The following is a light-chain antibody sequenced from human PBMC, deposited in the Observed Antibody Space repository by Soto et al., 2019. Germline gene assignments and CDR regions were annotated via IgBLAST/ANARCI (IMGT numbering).Light chain of an antibody. V-gene: IGKV1-5*03. Sequence: DTQMTQSPSTLSASVGDRVTITCRASQSISNWLAWYQQRPGRAPKLLIYKASNLQSGVPSRFSGSGSGTEFTLTINSLQPGDFAIYYCQQYNTFLPTFGQGTKVEFK. CDR3: QQYNTFLPT. J-gene: IGKJ1*01. CDR1: QSISNW. CDR2: KAS.